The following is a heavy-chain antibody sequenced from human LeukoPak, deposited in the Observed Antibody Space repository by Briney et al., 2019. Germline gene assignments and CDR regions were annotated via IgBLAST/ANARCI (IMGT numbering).Heavy chain of an antibody. D-gene: IGHD3-10*01. Sequence: HPGGSLRLSCAASGFTFSSFGMHWVRQAPGKGLEWVAFIHYDGTNKYYADSVKGRFTISRDTSKNTLYLQMNSLRAEDTALYYCTKTRGSQAYFDYWGQGTLVTVSS. CDR1: GFTFSSFG. CDR3: TKTRGSQAYFDY. J-gene: IGHJ4*02. CDR2: IHYDGTNK. V-gene: IGHV3-30*02.